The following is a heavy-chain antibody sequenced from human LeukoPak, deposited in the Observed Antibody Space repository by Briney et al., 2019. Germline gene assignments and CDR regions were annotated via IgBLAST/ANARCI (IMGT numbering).Heavy chain of an antibody. D-gene: IGHD4-17*01. CDR2: MNPNSGNT. CDR1: GYAFTSYD. Sequence: ASVKVSCKASGYAFTSYDINWVRQATGQGLEWMGLMNPNSGNTGYAQKFQGRVTTTRNTSISTAYMALSSLRSEDTAVYYCARVDYGDYGFDPWGQGTLVTVSS. V-gene: IGHV1-8*01. CDR3: ARVDYGDYGFDP. J-gene: IGHJ5*02.